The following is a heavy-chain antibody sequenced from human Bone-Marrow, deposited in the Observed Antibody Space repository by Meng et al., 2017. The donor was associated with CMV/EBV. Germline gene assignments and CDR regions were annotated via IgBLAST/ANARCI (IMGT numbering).Heavy chain of an antibody. V-gene: IGHV5-51*01. J-gene: IGHJ6*02. D-gene: IGHD1-7*01. CDR1: GYSFTSYW. CDR2: IYPSDSDT. Sequence: KVSCKGSGYSFTSYWIGWVRQMPGKGLEWMGIIYPSDSDTRYSPSFQGQVTISADKSISTTYLQWSSLKASDTAMYYCATTGTTGYYGMDVWGQGTTVTVSS. CDR3: ATTGTTGYYGMDV.